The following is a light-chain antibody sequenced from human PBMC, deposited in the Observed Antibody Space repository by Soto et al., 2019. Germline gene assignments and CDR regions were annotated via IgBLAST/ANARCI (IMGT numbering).Light chain of an antibody. V-gene: IGKV3-20*01. Sequence: EIVLTQSPGTLSLSPGDRATLSCRASQSVSTNYLAWYQQKSGQAPRLLLYGASSRAIGIPDRFSGSGSGIDFTITISRLEPEDSAVYYCQQYDSSPPPIFGGGTKVEIK. CDR1: QSVSTNY. J-gene: IGKJ4*01. CDR3: QQYDSSPPPI. CDR2: GAS.